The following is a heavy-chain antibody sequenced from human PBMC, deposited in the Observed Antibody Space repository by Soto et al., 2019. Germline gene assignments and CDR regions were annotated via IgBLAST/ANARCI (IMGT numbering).Heavy chain of an antibody. V-gene: IGHV3-21*01. CDR1: GFTFSSYS. CDR2: ISSSSSYI. D-gene: IGHD3-10*01. CDR3: AREPNYYGSGSSANDAFDI. J-gene: IGHJ3*02. Sequence: PGGSLRLSCAASGFTFSSYSMNWVRQAPGKGLEWVSSISSSSSYIYYADSVKGRFTISRDNAKNSLYLQMNSLRAEDTAVYYCAREPNYYGSGSSANDAFDIWGQGTMVTV.